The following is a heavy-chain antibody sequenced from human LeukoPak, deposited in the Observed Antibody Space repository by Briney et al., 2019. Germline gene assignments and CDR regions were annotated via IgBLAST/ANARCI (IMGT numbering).Heavy chain of an antibody. J-gene: IGHJ4*02. CDR3: ARGTTVTSFDY. Sequence: GASVKVSCKASGYTLTSYYMHWVRQAPGQGLEWMAIISPSGGSTFYAQKFQGRVTMTRDMSTSTVYMELSSLRSEDTAVYYCARGTTVTSFDYWGQGTLVTVSS. CDR1: GYTLTSYY. D-gene: IGHD4-17*01. CDR2: ISPSGGST. V-gene: IGHV1-46*01.